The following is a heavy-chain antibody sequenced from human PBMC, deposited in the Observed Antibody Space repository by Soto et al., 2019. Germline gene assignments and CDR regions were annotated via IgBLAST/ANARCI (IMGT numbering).Heavy chain of an antibody. J-gene: IGHJ4*02. V-gene: IGHV3-33*01. D-gene: IGHD5-12*01. CDR2: IWYDGSNK. CDR3: ARGDIGSFDY. Sequence: QVQLVESGGGVVQPGRSLRLSCAASGFTFSSYGMHWVRQAPGKGLEWVAVIWYDGSNKYYADSVKGRFTISRDNSKNALYLQMNSLRAEDTAVYYCARGDIGSFDYWGQGTLVTVSS. CDR1: GFTFSSYG.